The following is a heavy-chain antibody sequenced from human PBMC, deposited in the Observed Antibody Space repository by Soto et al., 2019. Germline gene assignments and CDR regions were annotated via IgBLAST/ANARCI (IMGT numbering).Heavy chain of an antibody. D-gene: IGHD6-13*01. CDR1: GFTFSSYA. CDR2: ISGSGGST. CDR3: ARSVHQQNFDY. V-gene: IGHV3-23*01. J-gene: IGHJ4*02. Sequence: GGSLRLSCAASGFTFSSYAMSWVRQAPGKGLEWVSAISGSGGSTYYADSVKGRFTISRDNSKNSLYLQMNNLRAEDTAVYYCARSVHQQNFDYWGQGTLVSVSS.